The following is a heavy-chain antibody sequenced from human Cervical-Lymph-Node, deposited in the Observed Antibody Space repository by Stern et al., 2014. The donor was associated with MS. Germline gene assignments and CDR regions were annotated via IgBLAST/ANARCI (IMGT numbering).Heavy chain of an antibody. J-gene: IGHJ1*01. CDR3: AREGGNTAEYFQH. D-gene: IGHD4-23*01. CDR2: IWYDGSNR. CDR1: GFSFSSSG. V-gene: IGHV3-33*01. Sequence: QVQLGESGGGVVQPGRSLRLSCAASGFSFSSSGMHWVRQAPGKGLEGLAIIWYDGSNRYYADSVKGRFTISRDNSKNTLYLQMNSLRAEDTAVYYCAREGGNTAEYFQHWGQGTLVTVSS.